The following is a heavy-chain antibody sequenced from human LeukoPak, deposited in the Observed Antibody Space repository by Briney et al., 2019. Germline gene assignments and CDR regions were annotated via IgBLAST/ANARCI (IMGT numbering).Heavy chain of an antibody. CDR1: GGSITDYY. D-gene: IGHD3-10*01. J-gene: IGHJ2*01. CDR2: ISPGGTT. V-gene: IGHV4-4*09. Sequence: PSETLSLTCTVSGGSITDYYYNRIRQPPGQGQGLEWIGFISPGGTTNYNPSLKSRVSISVDKSKNQCSLKVTSVAAADTAIYYCARLAIRSTWYFDLWGRGTLVTVSS. CDR3: ARLAIRSTWYFDL.